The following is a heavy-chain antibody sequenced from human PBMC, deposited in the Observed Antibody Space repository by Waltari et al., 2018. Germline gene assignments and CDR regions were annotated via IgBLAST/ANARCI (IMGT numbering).Heavy chain of an antibody. CDR1: GYTFTGYY. J-gene: IGHJ3*02. Sequence: QVQLVQSGAEVKKPGASVKVSCQASGYTFTGYYMHWVRQAPGQGLEWMGRINPNSGGTNYAQKFQGRVTMTRDTSISTAYMELSRLRSDDTAVYYCARDRWQQLALDAFDIWGQGTMVTVSS. CDR2: INPNSGGT. D-gene: IGHD6-13*01. V-gene: IGHV1-2*06. CDR3: ARDRWQQLALDAFDI.